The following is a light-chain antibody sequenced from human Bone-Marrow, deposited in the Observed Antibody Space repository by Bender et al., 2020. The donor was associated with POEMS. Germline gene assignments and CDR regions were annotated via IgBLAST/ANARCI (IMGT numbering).Light chain of an antibody. CDR1: SSDVGGLDY. V-gene: IGLV2-8*01. CDR3: SSFTGINNPVV. J-gene: IGLJ2*01. CDR2: EVS. Sequence: QSALTQPPSASGSPGQSITISCTRTSSDVGGLDYVSWFQQHPGKAPKLIISEVSKRPSGVPDRFSGSKSGSTASLTVSGLQAEDEADYYCSSFTGINNPVVFGGGTKLTVL.